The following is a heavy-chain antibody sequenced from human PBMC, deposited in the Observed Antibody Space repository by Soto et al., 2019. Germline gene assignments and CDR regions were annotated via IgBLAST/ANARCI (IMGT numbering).Heavy chain of an antibody. CDR3: ARGPPLGF. V-gene: IGHV4-30-2*01. Sequence: SETLSLTSAVSGGSISSGGYSWSWIRQPPGKGLECIGYIYHSGSTYYNPSLKSRVTISVDRSKNQFSLKLSSVTAADTAVYYCARGPPLGFWGQGTLVTVSS. J-gene: IGHJ4*02. CDR1: GGSISSGGYS. CDR2: IYHSGST.